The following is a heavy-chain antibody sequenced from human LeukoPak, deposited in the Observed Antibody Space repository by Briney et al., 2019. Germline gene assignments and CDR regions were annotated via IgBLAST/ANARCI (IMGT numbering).Heavy chain of an antibody. CDR2: IYCSGST. CDR1: GGSISSGDYY. Sequence: PSQTLSLTCTVSGGSISSGDYYWSWIRQPPGKGLEWIGYIYCSGSTYYNPSLKSRVTISVDTSKNQFSLKLSSVTAADTAVYYCARLEPGATLDYWGQGTLVTVSS. D-gene: IGHD1-26*01. J-gene: IGHJ4*02. V-gene: IGHV4-30-4*08. CDR3: ARLEPGATLDY.